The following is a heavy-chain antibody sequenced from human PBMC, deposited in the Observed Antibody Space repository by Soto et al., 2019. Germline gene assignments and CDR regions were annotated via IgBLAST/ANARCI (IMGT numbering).Heavy chain of an antibody. CDR3: ARTAGTSPNYYYYYMDV. CDR1: GYTFTSYD. J-gene: IGHJ6*03. V-gene: IGHV1-8*01. Sequence: ASVKVSCKASGYTFTSYDINWVRQATGQGLEWMGWMNPNSGNTGYAQKFQGRVTMTRNTSISTAYMELSSLRSEDTAVYYCARTAGTSPNYYYYYMDVWGKGTTVTVSS. CDR2: MNPNSGNT. D-gene: IGHD6-19*01.